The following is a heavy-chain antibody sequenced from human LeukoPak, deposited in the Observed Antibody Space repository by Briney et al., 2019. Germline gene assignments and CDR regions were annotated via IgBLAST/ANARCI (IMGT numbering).Heavy chain of an antibody. CDR1: GGTFSSYA. J-gene: IGHJ1*01. Sequence: SVTVSCKASGGTFSSYAISWVRQAPGQGLEWMGGIIPIFGTANYEQKFQGRVTITTDESTSTAYMELSSLRSEDTAVYYCARRIAAAGNEYFQHWGQGTLVTVSS. CDR2: IIPIFGTA. V-gene: IGHV1-69*05. CDR3: ARRIAAAGNEYFQH. D-gene: IGHD6-13*01.